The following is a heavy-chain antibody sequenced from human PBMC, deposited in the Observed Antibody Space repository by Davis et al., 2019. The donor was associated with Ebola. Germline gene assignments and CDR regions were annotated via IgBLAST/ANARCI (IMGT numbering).Heavy chain of an antibody. CDR3: ARSGLSFGVVKYHYGMDV. Sequence: GGSLRLSCAASGFTFSSYGMHWVRQAPGKGLEWVAIIRYDGSNKYYADSVKGRFTISRDNSKKTMYLQMNSLRAEDTAVYYCARSGLSFGVVKYHYGMDVWGKGTTVTVSS. CDR2: IRYDGSNK. J-gene: IGHJ6*04. CDR1: GFTFSSYG. V-gene: IGHV3-33*08. D-gene: IGHD3-3*01.